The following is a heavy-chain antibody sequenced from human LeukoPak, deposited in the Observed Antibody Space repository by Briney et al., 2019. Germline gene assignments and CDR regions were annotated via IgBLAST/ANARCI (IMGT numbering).Heavy chain of an antibody. CDR3: AREGYSSSWRGYYFDF. CDR2: INPNSGDT. D-gene: IGHD6-13*01. V-gene: IGHV1-2*02. J-gene: IGHJ4*02. Sequence: GASVKVSCKASGYTFTAYYMHWVRQAPGQGLEWMGWINPNSGDTNYAQEFQGRVTMTRDTSISTAYMDLNTLTSDDTAVYYCAREGYSSSWRGYYFDFWGQGTLVTVSS. CDR1: GYTFTAYY.